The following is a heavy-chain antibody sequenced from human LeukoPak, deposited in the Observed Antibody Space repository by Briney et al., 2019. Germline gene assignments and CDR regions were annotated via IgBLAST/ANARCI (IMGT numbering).Heavy chain of an antibody. Sequence: GGSLRLSCAASGFSVSTNYLTWVRQAPGKGLEWVSIIYGGGNTYYAGSVKGRFTISRDNAKNSLYLQMNSLRAEDTAVYYCASVPNYYDSSGPFDYWGQGTLVTVSS. D-gene: IGHD3-22*01. CDR1: GFSVSTNY. CDR2: IYGGGNT. V-gene: IGHV3-53*01. J-gene: IGHJ4*02. CDR3: ASVPNYYDSSGPFDY.